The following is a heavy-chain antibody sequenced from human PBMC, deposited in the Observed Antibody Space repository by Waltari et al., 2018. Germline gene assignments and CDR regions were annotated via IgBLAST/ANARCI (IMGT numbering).Heavy chain of an antibody. CDR3: ARGSIYSYGFSAGENFDY. CDR2: ISYDGSNK. V-gene: IGHV3-30-3*01. D-gene: IGHD5-18*01. CDR1: GFTFSSYA. Sequence: QVQLVESGGGVVQPGRSLRLSCAASGFTFSSYAMHWVRPAPGKGLEWVAVISYDGSNKYYADSVKGRFTISRDNSKNTLYLQMNSLRAEDTAVYYCARGSIYSYGFSAGENFDYWGQGTLVTVSS. J-gene: IGHJ4*02.